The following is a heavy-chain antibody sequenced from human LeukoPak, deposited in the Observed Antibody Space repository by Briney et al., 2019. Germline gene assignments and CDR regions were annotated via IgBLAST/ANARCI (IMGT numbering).Heavy chain of an antibody. Sequence: PGRSLRLSCAASGFTFSSYGMHWVRQAPGKGLEWVAVISYDGSNKYYADSVKGRFTISRDNSKNTLYLQMNSLRAEDTAVYYCAKDRGIVVPAAIGYYDYYYGMDVWGKGTTVTVSS. CDR3: AKDRGIVVPAAIGYYDYYYGMDV. V-gene: IGHV3-30*18. CDR2: ISYDGSNK. J-gene: IGHJ6*04. D-gene: IGHD2-2*01. CDR1: GFTFSSYG.